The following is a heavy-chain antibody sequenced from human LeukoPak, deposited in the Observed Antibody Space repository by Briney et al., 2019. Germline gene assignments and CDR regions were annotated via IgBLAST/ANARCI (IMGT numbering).Heavy chain of an antibody. D-gene: IGHD2-8*01. CDR1: GGSISSSTYH. CDR3: TRLVNGRPLDL. V-gene: IGHV4-39*01. CDR2: FTGNT. Sequence: SETLSLTCTVSGGSISSSTYHWGWIRQPPGEGLEWIGSFTGNTYSNPSLKRLCTISLDTSKNHFSLKLTSMTPACTDMYYCTRLVNGRPLDLSGQGVLVTVSS. J-gene: IGHJ4*02.